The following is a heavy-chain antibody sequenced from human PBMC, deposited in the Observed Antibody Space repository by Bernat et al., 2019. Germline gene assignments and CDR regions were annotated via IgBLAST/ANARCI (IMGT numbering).Heavy chain of an antibody. CDR1: GFTFSSYG. V-gene: IGHV3-33*01. CDR2: IWYDGSNK. J-gene: IGHJ4*02. CDR3: ARSSSGRSAYYFDY. D-gene: IGHD6-19*01. Sequence: QVQLVESGGGVVQPGRSLRLSCAASGFTFSSYGMHWVRQAPGKGLEWVAVIWYDGSNKYYADSVKGRFTISRDNSKNTLYLQMNSLRAEDAAVYYCARSSSGRSAYYFDYWGQGTLVTVSS.